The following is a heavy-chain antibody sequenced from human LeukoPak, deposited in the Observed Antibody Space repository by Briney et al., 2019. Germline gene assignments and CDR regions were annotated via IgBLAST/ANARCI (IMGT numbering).Heavy chain of an antibody. V-gene: IGHV4-4*02. D-gene: IGHD1-26*01. CDR2: IYHSGST. Sequence: SETLFLTCAVSGGSVSSSNWWSWVRQPPGKGLEWIGEIYHSGSTNYNPSLKSRVTISVDKSKNQFSLKLSSVTAADTAVYYCARTSGIHEGNYFDYWGQGTLVTVSS. CDR1: GGSVSSSNW. J-gene: IGHJ4*02. CDR3: ARTSGIHEGNYFDY.